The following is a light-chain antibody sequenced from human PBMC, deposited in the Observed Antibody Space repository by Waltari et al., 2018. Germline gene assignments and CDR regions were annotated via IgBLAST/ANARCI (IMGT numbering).Light chain of an antibody. CDR2: ANN. J-gene: IGLJ2*01. CDR3: AAWDDTLRGL. CDR1: TAHTGSTN. V-gene: IGLV1-47*01. Sequence: QSVLTQPPTASGTPGHRVPIPSSAATAHTGSTNVHCYQQLPGATPRLLIYANNQRPSGVPDRFSGSKSGTSASLAISGLRSEDEADYYCAAWDDTLRGLFGGGTKLTVV.